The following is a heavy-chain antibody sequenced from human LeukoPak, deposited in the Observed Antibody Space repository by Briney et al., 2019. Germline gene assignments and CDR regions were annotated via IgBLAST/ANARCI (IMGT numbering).Heavy chain of an antibody. Sequence: SESLSLTCTVSGGSISSYYWSWIRQPPGKGLEWIGYIYYSGSTNCNPSLKSRVTISVDTSKNQFSLKLSSVTAADTAVYYCARLEIPNWFDPWGQGTLVTVSS. J-gene: IGHJ5*02. CDR2: IYYSGST. V-gene: IGHV4-59*08. D-gene: IGHD1-1*01. CDR1: GGSISSYY. CDR3: ARLEIPNWFDP.